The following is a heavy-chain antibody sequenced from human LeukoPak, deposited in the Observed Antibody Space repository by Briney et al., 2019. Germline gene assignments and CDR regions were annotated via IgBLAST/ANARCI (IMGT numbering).Heavy chain of an antibody. Sequence: GGSLRLSCAASGFTFSSYNMNWVRQAPGKGLEWVSFISSSSSYIYYADSVKGRFTISRDNAKNPLYLQMNSLRAEDTAVYYCAELGITMIGGVWGKGTTVTISS. V-gene: IGHV3-21*01. CDR1: GFTFSSYN. CDR2: ISSSSSYI. D-gene: IGHD3-10*02. CDR3: AELGITMIGGV. J-gene: IGHJ6*04.